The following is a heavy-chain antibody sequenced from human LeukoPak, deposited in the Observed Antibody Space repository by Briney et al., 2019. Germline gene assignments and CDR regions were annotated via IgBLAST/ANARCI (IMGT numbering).Heavy chain of an antibody. CDR2: IYYSGST. Sequence: PSETLSLTCTVSGGSISSSRYYWGWIRQPPGKGLEWIGSIYYSGSTYYNPSLKSRVTISVDTSKNQFSLKLSSVTAADTAVYYCARRPTMVRLLGWFDPWGQGTLVTVSS. CDR1: GGSISSSRYY. CDR3: ARRPTMVRLLGWFDP. D-gene: IGHD3-10*01. J-gene: IGHJ5*02. V-gene: IGHV4-39*01.